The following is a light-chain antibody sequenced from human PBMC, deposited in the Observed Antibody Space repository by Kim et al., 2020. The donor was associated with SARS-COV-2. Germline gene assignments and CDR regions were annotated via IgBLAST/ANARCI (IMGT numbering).Light chain of an antibody. V-gene: IGLV2-23*02. CDR1: SSDVGHYNL. Sequence: QSALTQPASVSGSPGQSITISCTGTSSDVGHYNLVSWYQQHPGKAPKLMIYEVSKRPSGVSNHFSGSKSGNTASLTISGLQAEDEADYYCCSYAGSTTFGVVFGGGTQLTVL. J-gene: IGLJ2*01. CDR3: CSYAGSTTFGVV. CDR2: EVS.